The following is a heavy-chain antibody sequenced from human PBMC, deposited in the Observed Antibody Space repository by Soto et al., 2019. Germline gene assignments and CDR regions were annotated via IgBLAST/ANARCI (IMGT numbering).Heavy chain of an antibody. D-gene: IGHD6-6*01. CDR2: ISAYNGNT. Sequence: ASVKVSCKASGPTLTRPALPPPRPAPGQGLEWMGWISAYNGNTNYAQKLQGRVTMTTDTSTSTAYMELRSLRSDDTAVYYCARLSSSYYFDYWRQGTLVTVSS. J-gene: IGHJ4*02. V-gene: IGHV1-18*04. CDR3: ARLSSSYYFDY. CDR1: GPTLTRPA.